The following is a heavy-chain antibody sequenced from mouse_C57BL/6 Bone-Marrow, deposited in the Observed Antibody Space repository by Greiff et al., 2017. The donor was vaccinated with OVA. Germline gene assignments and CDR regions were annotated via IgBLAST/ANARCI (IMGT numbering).Heavy chain of an antibody. D-gene: IGHD2-4*01. V-gene: IGHV5-9*01. CDR1: GFTFSSYT. J-gene: IGHJ2*01. CDR3: ARQNDYYVDY. CDR2: ISGGGGNT. Sequence: EVHLVESGGGLVKPGGSLKLSCAASGFTFSSYTMSWVRQTPEKRLEWVATISGGGGNTYYPDSVKGRFTISRDNAKNTLYLQMSSLRSEDTALYYCARQNDYYVDYWGQGTTLTVSA.